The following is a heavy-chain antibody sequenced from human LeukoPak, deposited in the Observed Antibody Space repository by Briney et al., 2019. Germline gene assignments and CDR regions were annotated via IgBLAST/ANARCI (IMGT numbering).Heavy chain of an antibody. J-gene: IGHJ6*03. D-gene: IGHD2-2*01. V-gene: IGHV4-61*08. Sequence: SETLSLTCAVSGGSINNGAWWSWVRQPPGKGLEWIGYIYYSGSTNYNPSLESRVTMSVDTSKNQFSLKLRSVTAADAAVYYCAREIAEAVIVPGASKHYHNYMDVWGKGTTVTVSS. CDR1: GGSINNGAW. CDR2: IYYSGST. CDR3: AREIAEAVIVPGASKHYHNYMDV.